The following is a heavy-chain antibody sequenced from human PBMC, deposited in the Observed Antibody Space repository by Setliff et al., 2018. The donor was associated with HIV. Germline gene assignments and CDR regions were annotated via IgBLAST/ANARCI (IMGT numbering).Heavy chain of an antibody. D-gene: IGHD3-10*01. J-gene: IGHJ6*03. CDR1: GGTFSSYA. CDR2: IIPIFGTA. V-gene: IGHV1-69*13. CDR3: ASDSPAARFEELEDHYYYFMDV. Sequence: ASVKVSCKASGGTFSSYAISWVRQAPGQGLEWMGGIIPIFGTANYAQKFQGRVTITADESTSTAYMELSSLRSEDTAVYYCASDSPAARFEELEDHYYYFMDVWGKGTTVTVSS.